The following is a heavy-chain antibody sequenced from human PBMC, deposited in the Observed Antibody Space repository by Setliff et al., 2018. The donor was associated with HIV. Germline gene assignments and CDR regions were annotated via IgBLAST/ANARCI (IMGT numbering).Heavy chain of an antibody. CDR2: ISAHNGRI. CDR1: GYTFSDYG. J-gene: IGHJ4*02. CDR3: ARVVRGVIQSAKTFDY. D-gene: IGHD2-21*01. Sequence: ASVKVSCKASGYTFSDYGISWVRQAPGQGLEWMGWISAHNGRINYAQKFQGRVTMTTDRSTSTAYMELRSLRSDDTAVYYCARVVRGVIQSAKTFDYWGQGTLVTVSS. V-gene: IGHV1-18*01.